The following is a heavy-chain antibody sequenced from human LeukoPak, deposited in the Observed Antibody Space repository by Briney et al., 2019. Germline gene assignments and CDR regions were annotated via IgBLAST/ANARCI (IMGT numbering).Heavy chain of an antibody. Sequence: ASLKVSCKASGGTFRSYAISWVRQAPGQGLEWMGWISAYNGNTNYAQKLQGRVTMTTDTSTSTAYMELRSLRSDDTAVYYCARAYKNWFDPWGQGTLVTVSS. CDR1: GGTFRSYA. V-gene: IGHV1-18*01. J-gene: IGHJ5*02. D-gene: IGHD5-24*01. CDR2: ISAYNGNT. CDR3: ARAYKNWFDP.